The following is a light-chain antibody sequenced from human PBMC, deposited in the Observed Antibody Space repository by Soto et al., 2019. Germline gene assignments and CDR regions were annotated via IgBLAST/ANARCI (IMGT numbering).Light chain of an antibody. J-gene: IGLJ1*01. CDR2: EGS. Sequence: QSADRQPPSVSGSPGQSITLCCAGTSSDVGSYNLVSWYQQHPGKAPNLMIYEGSKRPSGVSNRFSGSKSGNNASLTISGLQAEDEADYYCCSYAGRGVFGTGTKVTVL. V-gene: IGLV2-23*01. CDR3: CSYAGRGV. CDR1: SSDVGSYNL.